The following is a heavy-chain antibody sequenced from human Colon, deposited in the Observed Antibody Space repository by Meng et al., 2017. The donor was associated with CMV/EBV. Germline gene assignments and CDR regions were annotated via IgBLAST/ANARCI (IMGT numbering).Heavy chain of an antibody. Sequence: SGPTLVKPTQTLTLTCTFSGFSLSTSGVGVGWIRQPPGKALEWLALIYWNDDKRYSPSLKSRLTITKDTSKNQVVLTMTNMDPVGTAAYYCARSGYSYGLYQFDYWGQGTLVTVSS. CDR3: ARSGYSYGLYQFDY. D-gene: IGHD5-18*01. V-gene: IGHV2-5*01. CDR2: IYWNDDK. J-gene: IGHJ4*02. CDR1: GFSLSTSGVG.